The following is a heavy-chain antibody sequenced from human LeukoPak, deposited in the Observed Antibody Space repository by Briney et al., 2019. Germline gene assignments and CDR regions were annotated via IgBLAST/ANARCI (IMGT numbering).Heavy chain of an antibody. Sequence: ASVKVSCKASGYTFTGYYMHWVRQAPGQGLEWMGWINPNSGGTNYAQKFQGRVTMTRDTSISTAYMELSRLRSDDTAVYYCARDSSSIGRYFDYWGQGTLVTVSS. CDR2: INPNSGGT. CDR3: ARDSSSIGRYFDY. CDR1: GYTFTGYY. J-gene: IGHJ4*02. D-gene: IGHD6-6*01. V-gene: IGHV1-2*02.